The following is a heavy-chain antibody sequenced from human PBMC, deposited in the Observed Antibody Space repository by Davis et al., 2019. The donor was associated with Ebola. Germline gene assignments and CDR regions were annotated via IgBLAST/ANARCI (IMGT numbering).Heavy chain of an antibody. D-gene: IGHD5-24*01. Sequence: PSETLSLTCTVSGGSISSSSYYWGWIRQPPGKGLEWIGSIYYSGSTYYNPSLKSRVTISVDTSKNQFSLKLSSVTAADTAVYYCARRVLDGHWYFDLWGRGTLVTVSS. CDR3: ARRVLDGHWYFDL. V-gene: IGHV4-39*07. CDR2: IYYSGST. CDR1: GGSISSSSYY. J-gene: IGHJ2*01.